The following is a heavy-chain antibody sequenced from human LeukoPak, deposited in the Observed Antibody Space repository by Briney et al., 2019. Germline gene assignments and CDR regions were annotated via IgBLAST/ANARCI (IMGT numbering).Heavy chain of an antibody. Sequence: PGGSLRLSCAASGFTFSDYYMSWVRPAPGKGLEWGSYISSSGSTIYYADSVKGRFTISRDNAKNSLYLQMNSLRAEDTAVYYCASESYEYYYGSGAFDYWGQGTLVTVSS. J-gene: IGHJ4*02. CDR1: GFTFSDYY. D-gene: IGHD3-10*01. CDR2: ISSSGSTI. CDR3: ASESYEYYYGSGAFDY. V-gene: IGHV3-11*04.